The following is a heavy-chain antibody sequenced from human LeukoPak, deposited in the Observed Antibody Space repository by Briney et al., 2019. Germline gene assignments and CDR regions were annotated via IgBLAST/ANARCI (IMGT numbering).Heavy chain of an antibody. CDR1: GFTFTSYS. V-gene: IGHV3-23*01. CDR2: ISGSGGST. D-gene: IGHD1-20*01. J-gene: IGHJ4*02. Sequence: GGSLRLSCAASGFTFTSYSMNWVRQAPGKGLEWVLAISGSGGSTYYADSVKGRFTISRDNSKNTLYLQMNSLRAEDTAVYYCAKGTSYNWNVFDYWGQGTLVTVSS. CDR3: AKGTSYNWNVFDY.